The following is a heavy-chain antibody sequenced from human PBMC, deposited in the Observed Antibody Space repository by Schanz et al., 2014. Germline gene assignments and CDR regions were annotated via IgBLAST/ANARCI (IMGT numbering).Heavy chain of an antibody. CDR1: GFTFSSYA. D-gene: IGHD6-13*01. J-gene: IGHJ4*01. CDR3: AREQIMAAAGLVDY. CDR2: ISGSGGST. Sequence: EVQLVESGGGLVKPGGSLRLSCAASGFTFSSYAMHWVRQAPGKGLEWVSAISGSGGSTYYADSVKGRFTISRDNSKNTLYLQMNSLRAEDTAVFYCAREQIMAAAGLVDYWGHGTLXTVSS. V-gene: IGHV3-23*04.